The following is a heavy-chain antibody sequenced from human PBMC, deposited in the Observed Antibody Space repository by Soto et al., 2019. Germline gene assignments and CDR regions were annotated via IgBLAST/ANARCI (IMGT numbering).Heavy chain of an antibody. CDR1: GGTFSSYA. V-gene: IGHV1-69*10. J-gene: IGHJ5*02. CDR3: ARDLDYYGSGSYYRDNWFDP. CDR2: IIPILGIA. D-gene: IGHD3-10*01. Sequence: ASVKVSCKASGGTFSSYAISWVRQAPGQGLEWMGGIIPILGIANYAQKFQGRVTITADKSTSTAYMELSSLRSEDTAVYYCARDLDYYGSGSYYRDNWFDPWGQGTLVTVSS.